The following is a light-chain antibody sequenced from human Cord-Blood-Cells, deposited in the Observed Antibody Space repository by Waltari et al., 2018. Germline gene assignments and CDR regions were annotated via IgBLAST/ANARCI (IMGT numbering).Light chain of an antibody. Sequence: QSALTQPASVSGSPGQSLTISCTGTSSDVGGYNYVPWYQQHPGKPPKLMIYDVSNRPSGVCNRFSGSNSGNTASLTVSGLQAEDEADYYCSSYTSSSTRVFGGGTKLTVL. CDR1: SSDVGGYNY. J-gene: IGLJ3*02. CDR2: DVS. V-gene: IGLV2-14*01. CDR3: SSYTSSSTRV.